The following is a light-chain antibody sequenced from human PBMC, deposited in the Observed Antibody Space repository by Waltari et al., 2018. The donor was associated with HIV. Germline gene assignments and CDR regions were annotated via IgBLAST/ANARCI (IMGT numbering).Light chain of an antibody. J-gene: IGLJ3*02. CDR1: DSNIGASYD. CDR2: RDR. Sequence: QSVLTQPPSVSGAPGQRVTISCTGSDSNIGASYDVHWYQHHPGTVPNLLISRDRHRPSGVPDRFSGSKSGSSASLAISGLQAEDEAYYYCHSYDSRLSGSVFGGGTKLTVL. CDR3: HSYDSRLSGSV. V-gene: IGLV1-40*01.